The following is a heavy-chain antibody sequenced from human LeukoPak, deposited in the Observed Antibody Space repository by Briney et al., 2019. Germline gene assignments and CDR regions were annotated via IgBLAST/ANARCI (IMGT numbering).Heavy chain of an antibody. Sequence: SETLSLTCAVSGYSISSGYYWAWIRQPPGKGLEWIGSIYHSGNTYYNPSLKSRVTISVDTSKNQFSLRLSSVTAADTAVYYCARLQLAAAGNRWFDPWGQGTLVTVSS. V-gene: IGHV4-38-2*01. J-gene: IGHJ5*02. D-gene: IGHD6-13*01. CDR3: ARLQLAAAGNRWFDP. CDR1: GYSISSGYY. CDR2: IYHSGNT.